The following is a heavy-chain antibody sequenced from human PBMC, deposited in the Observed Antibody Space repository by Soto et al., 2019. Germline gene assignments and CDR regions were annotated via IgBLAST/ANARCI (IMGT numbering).Heavy chain of an antibody. D-gene: IGHD6-13*01. CDR2: ISAYNGNT. CDR1: GYIFTSYY. CDR3: AREAAAGTLDY. J-gene: IGHJ4*02. Sequence: ASVKVSCKASGYIFTSYYIHWVRQAPGQGLEWMGWISAYNGNTNYAQKLQGRVTMTTDTSTSTAYMELRSLRSDDTAVYYCAREAAAGTLDYWGQGTLVTVSS. V-gene: IGHV1-18*04.